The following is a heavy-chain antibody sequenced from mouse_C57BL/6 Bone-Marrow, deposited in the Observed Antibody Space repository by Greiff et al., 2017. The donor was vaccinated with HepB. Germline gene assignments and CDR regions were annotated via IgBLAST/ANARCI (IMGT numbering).Heavy chain of an antibody. D-gene: IGHD3-1*01. Sequence: EVQLQQSGPELVKPGASVKISCKASGYTFTDYYMNWVKQSHGKSLEWIGDINPNNGGTSYNQKFKGKATLTVDKSSSTAYMELRSLTSEDSAVYYCARFGLGDYAMDYWGQGTSVTVSS. V-gene: IGHV1-26*01. CDR3: ARFGLGDYAMDY. CDR2: INPNNGGT. J-gene: IGHJ4*01. CDR1: GYTFTDYY.